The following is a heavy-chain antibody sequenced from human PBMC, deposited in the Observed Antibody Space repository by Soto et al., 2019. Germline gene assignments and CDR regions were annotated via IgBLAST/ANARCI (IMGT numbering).Heavy chain of an antibody. Sequence: PGESLKISCNGSGYSVTSNWISWVRQMPGKGLERMGRIDPSDSYTNYSPSFQGHVTISGDKSINTAYLQWSSLKASDTAMYYCARLGTSYGMDVWGQGTTVTVSS. V-gene: IGHV5-10-1*01. D-gene: IGHD6-13*01. CDR2: IDPSDSYT. CDR3: ARLGTSYGMDV. CDR1: GYSVTSNW. J-gene: IGHJ6*02.